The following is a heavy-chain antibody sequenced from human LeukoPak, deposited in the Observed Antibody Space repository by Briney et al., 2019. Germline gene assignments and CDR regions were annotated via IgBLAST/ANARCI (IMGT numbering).Heavy chain of an antibody. D-gene: IGHD3-3*01. CDR3: ARSNYDFWSGYRNYFDY. V-gene: IGHV3-23*01. CDR1: GFTFSNYA. J-gene: IGHJ4*02. CDR2: ISGSGGST. Sequence: GGSLRLSCAASGFTFSNYAMSWVRQTPGKGLEWVSAISGSGGSTYYADSVKGRFTISRDNSKNTVYLQINSLRAEDTAVYYCARSNYDFWSGYRNYFDYWGQGTLVTVSS.